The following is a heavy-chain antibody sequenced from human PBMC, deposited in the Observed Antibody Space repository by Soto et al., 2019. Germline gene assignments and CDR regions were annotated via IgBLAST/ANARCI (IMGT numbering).Heavy chain of an antibody. CDR1: GFTFSSYG. D-gene: IGHD3-3*01. J-gene: IGHJ6*02. Sequence: QVQLVESGGGVVQPGRSLRLSCAASGFTFSSYGMHWVHQAPGKGLEWVAVISYDGSNKYYADSVKGRFTISRDNSKNPLYLHMNSLRAEDTAVYYCAKIGHYDFWRSSGMDVWGQGTTVTVSS. V-gene: IGHV3-30*18. CDR2: ISYDGSNK. CDR3: AKIGHYDFWRSSGMDV.